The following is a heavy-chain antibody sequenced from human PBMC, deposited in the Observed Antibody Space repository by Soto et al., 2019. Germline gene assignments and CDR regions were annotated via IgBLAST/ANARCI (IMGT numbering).Heavy chain of an antibody. J-gene: IGHJ6*02. CDR1: GYTFTSYG. CDR2: ISAYNGNT. V-gene: IGHV1-18*04. Sequence: ASVKVSCKASGYTFTSYGISWVRQAPGQGLEWMEWISAYNGNTNYAQKLQGRVTMTTDTSTSTAYMELRSLRSDDTAVYYCARDGTDIVVVVAATEYYYYGMDVWGQGTTVTVSS. D-gene: IGHD2-15*01. CDR3: ARDGTDIVVVVAATEYYYYGMDV.